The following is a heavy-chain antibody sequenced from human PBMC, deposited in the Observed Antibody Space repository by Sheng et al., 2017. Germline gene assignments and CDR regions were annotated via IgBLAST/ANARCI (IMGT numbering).Heavy chain of an antibody. J-gene: IGHJ4*02. CDR1: GFTFSSYW. Sequence: EVQLVESGGGLVQPGGSLRLSCAASGFTFSSYWMSWVRQAPGKGLEWVANIKQDGSEKYYVDSVKGRFTISRDNAKNSLYLQMNSLRAEDTAVYYCATNIVVVTAPAPDYWGQGTLVTVSS. D-gene: IGHD2-21*02. CDR3: ATNIVVVTAPAPDY. CDR2: IKQDGSEK. V-gene: IGHV3-7*01.